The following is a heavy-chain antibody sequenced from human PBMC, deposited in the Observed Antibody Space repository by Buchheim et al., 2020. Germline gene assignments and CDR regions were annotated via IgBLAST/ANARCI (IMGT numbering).Heavy chain of an antibody. CDR3: SRDSYIWNHDTYFDY. V-gene: IGHV4-31*03. D-gene: IGHD1-20*01. Sequence: QVQLQESGPGLVKPSQTLSLTCTVSGGSISSGGYYWSWIRQHPGKGLEWIGYIYYTGSTYYNPSLKSRVTISIDTSQNQFSLNLSPVTAADTAVYYCSRDSYIWNHDTYFDYWGQGTL. J-gene: IGHJ4*02. CDR1: GGSISSGGYY. CDR2: IYYTGST.